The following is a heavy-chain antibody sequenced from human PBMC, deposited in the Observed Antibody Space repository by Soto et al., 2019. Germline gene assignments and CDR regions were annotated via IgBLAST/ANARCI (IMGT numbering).Heavy chain of an antibody. D-gene: IGHD1-7*01. CDR3: ARDHPGTTPSWFDP. CDR1: GGSISNYF. J-gene: IGHJ5*02. Sequence: QVQLLESGPGLVKPSETLALTCTVSGGSISNYFWSWIRQPPRKGLGWIGYIHSSGSTNYNPSLESPVTIQVDTSKNQVSLKLNSVTAADTAVYYCARDHPGTTPSWFDPWGQGALVTV. V-gene: IGHV4-59*01. CDR2: IHSSGST.